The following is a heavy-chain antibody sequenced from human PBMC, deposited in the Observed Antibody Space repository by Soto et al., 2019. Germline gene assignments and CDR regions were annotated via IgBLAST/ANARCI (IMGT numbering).Heavy chain of an antibody. CDR2: IYYSGST. Sequence: PSETLSLTCTVSGGSISRYYWSWIRQPPGKGLEWIGYIYYSGSTNYNPSLKSRVTISVDTSKNQFSLKLSSVTAADTAVYYCARRYGSYFDYWGQGTLVTVSS. V-gene: IGHV4-59*08. CDR1: GGSISRYY. CDR3: ARRYGSYFDY. J-gene: IGHJ4*02. D-gene: IGHD5-18*01.